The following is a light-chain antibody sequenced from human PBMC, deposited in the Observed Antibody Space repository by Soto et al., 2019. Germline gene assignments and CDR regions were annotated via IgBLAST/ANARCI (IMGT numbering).Light chain of an antibody. CDR2: GAS. J-gene: IGKJ1*01. V-gene: IGKV3-15*01. CDR3: QQYNDWPRT. CDR1: QSVWSQ. Sequence: EIIMTQSPASLSVSPGARATLSCRASQSVWSQVAWYQQKPGQAPRLLIYGASTRATGIPVPFSGGGSGTEFTLTISSLQSEDLAVYYCQQYNDWPRTCGQGTKVEIK.